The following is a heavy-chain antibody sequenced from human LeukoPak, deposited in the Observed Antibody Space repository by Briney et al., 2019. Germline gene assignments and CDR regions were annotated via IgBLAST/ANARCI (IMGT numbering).Heavy chain of an antibody. J-gene: IGHJ4*02. Sequence: PSETLSLTCTVSGDSISRYCWSWVRQPPGKGLEWIGYIYTSGSTDYNPSLKSRVTMSVDTSKNQFSMELRFLTAADTAVYYCATSYDVKTAPYVLWGQGTLVTVSS. CDR3: ATSYDVKTAPYVL. V-gene: IGHV4-4*09. CDR2: IYTSGST. CDR1: GDSISRYC. D-gene: IGHD3-10*02.